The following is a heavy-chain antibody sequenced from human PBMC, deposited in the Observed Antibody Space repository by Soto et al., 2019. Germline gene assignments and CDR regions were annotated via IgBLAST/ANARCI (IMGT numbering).Heavy chain of an antibody. J-gene: IGHJ5*01. CDR2: IHNSGTS. V-gene: IGHV4-59*01. CDR3: ARDFYDSVGYTWFDS. D-gene: IGHD3-22*01. CDR1: GDTSTSYY. Sequence: SETLSLTCTVSGDTSTSYYCGWIRQAPGKGLEWIGHIHNSGTSTHNPSLNGRVTISIDMSKKQFSLKLTSLTSADTAVYYCARDFYDSVGYTWFDSWSQGTLVTVSS.